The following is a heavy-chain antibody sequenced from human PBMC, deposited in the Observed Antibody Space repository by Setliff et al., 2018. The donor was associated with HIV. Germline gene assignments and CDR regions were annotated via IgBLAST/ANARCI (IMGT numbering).Heavy chain of an antibody. D-gene: IGHD3-3*01. CDR2: IHYSGNT. V-gene: IGHV4-31*03. CDR1: GGSISSGGYY. Sequence: SETLSLTCTVSGGSISSGGYYWSWIRQHPGKGLERIGYIHYSGNTYNNPSLNSRISLSVDMSKNKFSLKLSSLTAADTAVYYCARGGLGVVTSFDSWGPGTLVTVS. J-gene: IGHJ4*02. CDR3: ARGGLGVVTSFDS.